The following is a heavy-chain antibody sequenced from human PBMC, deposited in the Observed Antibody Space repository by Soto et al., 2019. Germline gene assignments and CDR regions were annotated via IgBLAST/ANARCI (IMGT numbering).Heavy chain of an antibody. J-gene: IGHJ6*02. CDR2: ISSNGGST. V-gene: IGHV3-64*01. Sequence: HPGGSLRLSCAASGFTFSSYAMHWVRQAPGKGLEYVSAISSNGGSTYYANSVKGRFTISRDNSKNTLYLQMGSLRAEDMAVYYCASRLRYFDWPQFEDYYYGMDVWGQGTTVTVSS. CDR1: GFTFSSYA. CDR3: ASRLRYFDWPQFEDYYYGMDV. D-gene: IGHD3-9*01.